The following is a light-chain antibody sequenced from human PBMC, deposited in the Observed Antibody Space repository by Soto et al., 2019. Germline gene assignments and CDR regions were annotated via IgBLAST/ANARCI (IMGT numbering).Light chain of an antibody. CDR1: QSIGTQ. Sequence: EIVMTQSPATLSVSPGERATLSCRASQSIGTQLAWYQLKPGQTPRLLIFGASTRATGIPARISGSGSGSEFTLTISSLQSEDFAVYSCQQYNVWPLVTFGGGTKVEIK. J-gene: IGKJ4*01. CDR2: GAS. V-gene: IGKV3-15*01. CDR3: QQYNVWPLVT.